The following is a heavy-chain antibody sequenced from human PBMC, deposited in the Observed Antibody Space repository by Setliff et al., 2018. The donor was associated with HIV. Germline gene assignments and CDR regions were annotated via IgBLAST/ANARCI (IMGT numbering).Heavy chain of an antibody. CDR3: AREVRGWPLSYYYYYGMDV. V-gene: IGHV4-38-2*02. CDR2: IYHSGST. J-gene: IGHJ6*02. D-gene: IGHD6-19*01. CDR1: GGSISSGYY. Sequence: PSETLSLTCTVSGGSISSGYYWGWIRQPPGKGLEWIGSIYHSGSTYYNPSLKSRVTISVDTSKNQFSLKLSSVTAADTAVYYCAREVRGWPLSYYYYYGMDVWGQGTTVTVSS.